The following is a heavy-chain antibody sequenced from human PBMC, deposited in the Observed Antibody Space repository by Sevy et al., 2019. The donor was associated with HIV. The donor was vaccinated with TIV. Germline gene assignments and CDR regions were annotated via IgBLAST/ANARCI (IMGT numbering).Heavy chain of an antibody. J-gene: IGHJ4*02. CDR2: IYHSGSI. CDR3: ARGLWLGGLGGGYFDY. D-gene: IGHD3-10*01. CDR1: GGSINSNNW. V-gene: IGHV4-4*02. Sequence: SETLSLTCAVSGGSINSNNWWSWVRQPPGKGLEWIGEIYHSGSINYNPSLKSRVTISVDKSKKQFSLKVNSVTAADTAGYYCARGLWLGGLGGGYFDYWGQGTLVTVSS.